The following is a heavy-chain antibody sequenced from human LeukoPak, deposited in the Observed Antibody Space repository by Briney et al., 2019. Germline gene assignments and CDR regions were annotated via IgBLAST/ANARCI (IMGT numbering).Heavy chain of an antibody. Sequence: GGSLRLSCAAPGFTFSSYSMNWVRQAPGKGLEWVSSISSSSSYIYYADSVKGRFTISRDNAKNSLYLQMNSLRAEDTAVYYCARDDYYYGSGSPIDYWGQGTLVTVSS. D-gene: IGHD3-10*01. J-gene: IGHJ4*02. CDR3: ARDDYYYGSGSPIDY. CDR2: ISSSSSYI. V-gene: IGHV3-21*01. CDR1: GFTFSSYS.